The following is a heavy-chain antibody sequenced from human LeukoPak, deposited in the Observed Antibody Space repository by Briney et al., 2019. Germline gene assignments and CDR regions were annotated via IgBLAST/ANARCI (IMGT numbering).Heavy chain of an antibody. Sequence: GGSLRLSCAASAFSFSNYNMNWVRQAPGKGLEWVSSITSSGSYIYYADSVKGRFTISRDDAKNSLYLQMNSLRVEDAAIYYCARDKERFGNFDYWGQGTLVTVSS. D-gene: IGHD3-10*01. CDR3: ARDKERFGNFDY. J-gene: IGHJ4*02. V-gene: IGHV3-21*04. CDR1: AFSFSNYN. CDR2: ITSSGSYI.